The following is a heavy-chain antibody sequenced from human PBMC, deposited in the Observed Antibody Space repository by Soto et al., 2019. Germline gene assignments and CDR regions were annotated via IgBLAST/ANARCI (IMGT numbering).Heavy chain of an antibody. J-gene: IGHJ4*02. Sequence: SETLSLTGAVSGGSISSGGYSWSWMRQPPGKGLEWIGYIYHSGSTYYNPSLKSRVTISVDKSKNQFSLKLSSVAAADTAVYYCARDLEDYSSSWYHLGYWGQGTLVTVSS. CDR1: GGSISSGGYS. CDR3: ARDLEDYSSSWYHLGY. V-gene: IGHV4-30-2*01. D-gene: IGHD6-13*01. CDR2: IYHSGST.